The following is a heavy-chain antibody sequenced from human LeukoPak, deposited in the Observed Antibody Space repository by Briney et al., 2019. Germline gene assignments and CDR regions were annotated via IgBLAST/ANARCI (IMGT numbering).Heavy chain of an antibody. Sequence: GGSLRLSCAASGFTVSSNYMSWVRQAPGKGLEWVSVIYSGGSTYYADSVKGRFTISRHNSKNTLYLQMNSLRAEDTAVYYCARDCVAPPGGYYYGMDVWGQGTTVTVSS. J-gene: IGHJ6*02. V-gene: IGHV3-53*04. CDR1: GFTVSSNY. CDR2: IYSGGST. D-gene: IGHD4-23*01. CDR3: ARDCVAPPGGYYYGMDV.